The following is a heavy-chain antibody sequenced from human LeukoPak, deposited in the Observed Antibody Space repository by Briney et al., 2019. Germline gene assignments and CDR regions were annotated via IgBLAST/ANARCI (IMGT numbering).Heavy chain of an antibody. CDR2: ISSSSSYI. V-gene: IGHV3-21*01. CDR3: ARVRGYSYGYEAFDI. J-gene: IGHJ3*02. CDR1: GFTFSSYS. Sequence: GGSLRLSCAASGFTFSSYSMNWVRQAPGKGLEWVSSISSSSSYIYYADSVKGRFTISRDNAKNSLYLQMNSLRAEDTAVYYCARVRGYSYGYEAFDIWGQGTMVTVSS. D-gene: IGHD5-18*01.